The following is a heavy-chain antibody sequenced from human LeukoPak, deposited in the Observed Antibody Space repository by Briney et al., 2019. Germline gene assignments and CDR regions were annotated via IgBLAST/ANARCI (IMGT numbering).Heavy chain of an antibody. CDR2: IIPIFGTA. CDR1: GGTFSSYA. Sequence: SVKVSCKASGGTFSSYAISWVRQAPGQGLEWMGGIIPIFGTANYAQKFQGRVTITTDESTSTAYMELSSLRSEDTAVYYCASESSYYDSSGYVKDAFDIWGRGTMVTVSS. V-gene: IGHV1-69*05. J-gene: IGHJ3*02. CDR3: ASESSYYDSSGYVKDAFDI. D-gene: IGHD3-22*01.